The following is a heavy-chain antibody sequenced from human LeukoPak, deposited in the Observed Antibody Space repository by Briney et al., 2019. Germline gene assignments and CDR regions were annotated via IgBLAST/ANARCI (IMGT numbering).Heavy chain of an antibody. J-gene: IGHJ4*02. CDR2: IIPIFGTA. CDR1: GGTFSSYA. V-gene: IGHV1-69*01. Sequence: SVKVSCKASGGTFSSYAISWVRQAPGQGLEWMGGIIPIFGTANYAQKFQGRVTITVDESTSTAYMELSSLRSEDTAVYYCAGSSDYYDSSGYYYDKYYFDYWGQGTLVTVSS. CDR3: AGSSDYYDSSGYYYDKYYFDY. D-gene: IGHD3-22*01.